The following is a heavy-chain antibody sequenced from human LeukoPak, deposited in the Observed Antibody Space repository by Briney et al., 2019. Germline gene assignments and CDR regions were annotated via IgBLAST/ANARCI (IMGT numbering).Heavy chain of an antibody. D-gene: IGHD2-8*01. CDR2: IYHDRTT. J-gene: IGHJ4*02. V-gene: IGHV4-4*02. Sequence: PSGTLSLTCTVSGDSITAPKWWSWVRPAPGEGLEWIGEIYHDRTTSFNPSLKSRLTISVDKSANQFFLNLNSVSATDTAVYYCVGRGLYGGTWLFEYWGQGALVTVSS. CDR1: GDSITAPKW. CDR3: VGRGLYGGTWLFEY.